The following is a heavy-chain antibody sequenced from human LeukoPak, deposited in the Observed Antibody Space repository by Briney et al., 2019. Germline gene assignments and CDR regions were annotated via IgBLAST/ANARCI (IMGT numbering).Heavy chain of an antibody. CDR2: MNPNSGNT. J-gene: IGHJ5*02. V-gene: IGHV1-8*01. CDR1: GYTFTSYD. Sequence: ASVKVPCKASGYTFTSYDINWVRQATGQGLEWMGWMNPNSGNTGYAQKFQGRVTMTRNTSISTAYMELSSLRSEDTAVYYCARMGWLQYNWFDPWGQGTLVTVSS. CDR3: ARMGWLQYNWFDP. D-gene: IGHD5-24*01.